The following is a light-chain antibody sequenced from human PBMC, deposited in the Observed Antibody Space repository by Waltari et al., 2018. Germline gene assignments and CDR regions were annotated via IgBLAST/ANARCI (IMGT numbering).Light chain of an antibody. J-gene: IGLJ1*01. CDR3: CSYAGSKFYV. Sequence: QSALTQPASVSGSPGQSITISCTGTSSDVGTYNLVSCYQQHPGKGPKLMIYEVTKRPSGVSNRFSGSKSGNTASLTISGLQAEDEAEYYCCSYAGSKFYVFGTGTKVTVL. CDR2: EVT. V-gene: IGLV2-23*02. CDR1: SSDVGTYNL.